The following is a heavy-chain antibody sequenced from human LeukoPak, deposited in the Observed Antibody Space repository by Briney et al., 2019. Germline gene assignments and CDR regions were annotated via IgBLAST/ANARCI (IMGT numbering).Heavy chain of an antibody. V-gene: IGHV3-23*01. CDR1: GFTFSNYA. J-gene: IGHJ4*02. D-gene: IGHD5-24*01. CDR2: IHYSGGST. Sequence: GGSLRLSCAASGFTFSNYALSWVRQAPGKGLEWVSAIHYSGGSTYYVDSVKGRFTISRDNSKNTLYLQMNSLRAEDTAVYYCAKVIREVDMSYDYWGQGALVTVSS. CDR3: AKVIREVDMSYDY.